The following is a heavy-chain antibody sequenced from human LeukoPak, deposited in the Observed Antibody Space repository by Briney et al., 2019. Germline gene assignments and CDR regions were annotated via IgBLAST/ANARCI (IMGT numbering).Heavy chain of an antibody. D-gene: IGHD2/OR15-2a*01. Sequence: SETLSLTCPVSGGSISSSNWWSWVRQPPGKGLEWIGEIYHSGSTNYNPSLKSRVTISVDKSKNQFSLKLSSVTAADTAVYYCVKDFHFLTAYDAFDIWGQGTMVTVSS. CDR2: IYHSGST. V-gene: IGHV4-4*02. J-gene: IGHJ3*02. CDR3: VKDFHFLTAYDAFDI. CDR1: GGSISSSNW.